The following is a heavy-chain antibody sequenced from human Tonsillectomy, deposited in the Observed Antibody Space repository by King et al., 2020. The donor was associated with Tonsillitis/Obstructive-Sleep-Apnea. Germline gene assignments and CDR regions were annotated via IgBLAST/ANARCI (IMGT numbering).Heavy chain of an antibody. CDR1: GGSISSYY. V-gene: IGHV4-59*01. J-gene: IGHJ3*02. Sequence: QLQESGPGLVKPSETLSLTCTVSGGSISSYYWSWIRQPPGKGLEWIGYIYYTGSTKYNPSLKSRVTISVDTSKNQFSLNLSSVTAADTVVYYCAREALDAFDIWGQGTVVTVSS. CDR3: AREALDAFDI. CDR2: IYYTGST.